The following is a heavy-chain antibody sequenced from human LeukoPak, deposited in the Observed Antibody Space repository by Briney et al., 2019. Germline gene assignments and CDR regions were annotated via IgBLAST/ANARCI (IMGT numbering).Heavy chain of an antibody. V-gene: IGHV4-34*01. D-gene: IGHD5-12*01. CDR2: INHSGST. Sequence: SETLSLTCAVYGGSFSGYYWSWIRQPPGKGLERIGEINHSGSTNSNPSLKSRVTISVDTSKNQFSLKLSSVTAADTAVYYCARGRVRYSGYDYVYFDYWGQGTLVTVSS. CDR3: ARGRVRYSGYDYVYFDY. CDR1: GGSFSGYY. J-gene: IGHJ4*02.